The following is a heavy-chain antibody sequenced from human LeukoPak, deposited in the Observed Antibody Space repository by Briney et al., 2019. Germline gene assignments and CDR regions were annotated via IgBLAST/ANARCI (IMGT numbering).Heavy chain of an antibody. CDR3: ARDWYNSLNYFDY. V-gene: IGHV3-9*01. Sequence: PGRSLRLSCAASGFTFDDFAMHWVRQAPGKGLEWVAGMSWNGNSLGYADSVRGRFTISRDNSNSTLYLQMNSLRVDDTAVYYCARDWYNSLNYFDYWGQGSLVTVSS. CDR1: GFTFDDFA. J-gene: IGHJ4*02. CDR2: MSWNGNSL. D-gene: IGHD1-1*01.